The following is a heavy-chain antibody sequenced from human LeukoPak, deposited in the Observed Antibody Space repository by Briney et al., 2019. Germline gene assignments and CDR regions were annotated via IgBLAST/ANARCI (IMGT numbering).Heavy chain of an antibody. J-gene: IGHJ4*02. V-gene: IGHV4-59*01. D-gene: IGHD5-18*01. Sequence: SETLSLTCTVSGDSISNYYWSWIRQPPGKGLDWIGYIYYSGSTSYNPSLKSRVTISVDTSKNQFSLKLSSVTAADTAVYYCARSPVGYSYGLPFDYWGQGTLVTVSS. CDR2: IYYSGST. CDR1: GDSISNYY. CDR3: ARSPVGYSYGLPFDY.